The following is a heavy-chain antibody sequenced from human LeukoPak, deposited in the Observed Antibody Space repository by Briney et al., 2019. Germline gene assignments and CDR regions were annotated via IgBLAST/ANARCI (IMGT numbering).Heavy chain of an antibody. CDR1: GGSVSSGTYY. D-gene: IGHD3-10*01. J-gene: IGHJ3*02. V-gene: IGHV4-61*01. CDR2: IYYSGST. CDR3: ARVEWFGELSPFDI. Sequence: SETLSLTCTVSGGSVSSGTYYWSWIRQPPGEGLEWIGYIYYSGSTDYNPSLKSRVTISVDTSKNQFSLKLSSVTAADTAVYYCARVEWFGELSPFDIWGQGEMVTVSS.